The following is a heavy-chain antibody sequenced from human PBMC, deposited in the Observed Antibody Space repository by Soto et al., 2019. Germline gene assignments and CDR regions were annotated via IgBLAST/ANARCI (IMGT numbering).Heavy chain of an antibody. CDR2: IYSGGST. CDR3: ARDFYYGSGSYYDYYYYYYMDV. CDR1: GFTVSSNY. Sequence: GGSLRLSCAASGFTVSSNYMSWVRQAPGKGLEWVSVIYSGGSTYYADSVKGRFTISRDNSKNTLYLQMNSLRAEDTAVYYCARDFYYGSGSYYDYYYYYYMDVWGKGTTVTVSS. D-gene: IGHD3-10*01. V-gene: IGHV3-66*01. J-gene: IGHJ6*03.